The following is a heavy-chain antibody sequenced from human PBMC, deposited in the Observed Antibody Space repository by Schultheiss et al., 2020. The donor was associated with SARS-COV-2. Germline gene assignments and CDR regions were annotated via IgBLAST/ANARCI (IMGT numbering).Heavy chain of an antibody. J-gene: IGHJ6*02. CDR1: GGSISSSSYY. V-gene: IGHV4-39*07. CDR3: ARDADIVVVPAAAYYYYGMDV. Sequence: SETLSLTCTVSGGSISSSSYYWGWIRQPPGKGLEWIGEINHSGSTNYNPSLKSRVTISVDTSKNQFSLKLSSVTAADTAVYYCARDADIVVVPAAAYYYYGMDVWGQGTTVTVSS. CDR2: INHSGST. D-gene: IGHD2-2*01.